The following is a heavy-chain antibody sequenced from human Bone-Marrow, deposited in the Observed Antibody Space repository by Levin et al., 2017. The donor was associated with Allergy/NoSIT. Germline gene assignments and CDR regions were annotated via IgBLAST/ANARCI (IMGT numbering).Heavy chain of an antibody. V-gene: IGHV3-48*01. CDR3: ARSDFWSGYPGYYYYGMDG. D-gene: IGHD3-3*01. CDR2: ISSSSSTI. CDR1: GFTFSSYS. Sequence: GESLKISCAASGFTFSSYSMNWVRQAPGKGLEWVSYISSSSSTIYYADSVKGRFTISRDNAKNSLYLQMNSLRAEDTAVYYCARSDFWSGYPGYYYYGMDGWGQGTTVTVSS. J-gene: IGHJ6*02.